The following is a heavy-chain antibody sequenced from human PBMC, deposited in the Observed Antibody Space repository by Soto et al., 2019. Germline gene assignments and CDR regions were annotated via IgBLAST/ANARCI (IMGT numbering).Heavy chain of an antibody. CDR3: TRGVAGSGFDL. J-gene: IGHJ4*02. D-gene: IGHD6-19*01. CDR1: GRRVASRNAA. Sequence: SHTLSLTCAIPGRRVASRNAASDWIRSSPWRGLEWLGRTYYRCNWRHEYAVSVKSRITVTTVTSKNHFSLHRNSVTPDDTPANYCTRGVAGSGFDLWGQGTLVTVSS. CDR2: TYYRCNWRH. V-gene: IGHV6-1*01.